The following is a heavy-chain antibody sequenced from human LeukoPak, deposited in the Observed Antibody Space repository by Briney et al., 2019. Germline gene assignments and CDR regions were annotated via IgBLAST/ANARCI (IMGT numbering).Heavy chain of an antibody. D-gene: IGHD3-22*01. CDR1: GDSISSYY. J-gene: IGHJ3*02. CDR2: IYYTGST. V-gene: IGHV4-59*08. CDR3: ARGQYYYDSSGYPYDAFDI. Sequence: SETLSLTCTVSGDSISSYYWSWIRQPPGKGLEWIGYIYYTGSTSFNPSLKSRVAISVDTSKNQFSLKLSSVTAADTAVYYCARGQYYYDSSGYPYDAFDIWGQGTMVTVSS.